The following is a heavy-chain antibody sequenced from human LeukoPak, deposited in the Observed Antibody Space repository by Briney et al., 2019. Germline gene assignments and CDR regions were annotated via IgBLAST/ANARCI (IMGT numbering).Heavy chain of an antibody. CDR3: AKDGSLDGHDYSPYYYYYMDV. J-gene: IGHJ6*03. CDR2: IRYDGSNK. V-gene: IGHV3-30*02. CDR1: GFTFSSYG. D-gene: IGHD4-11*01. Sequence: PGGSLRLSCAASGFTFSSYGMHWVRQAPGKGLEWVAFIRYDGSNKYYADSVKGRFTISRDNSKNTLYLQMNSLRAEDTAVYYCAKDGSLDGHDYSPYYYYYMDVWGKGTTVTVSS.